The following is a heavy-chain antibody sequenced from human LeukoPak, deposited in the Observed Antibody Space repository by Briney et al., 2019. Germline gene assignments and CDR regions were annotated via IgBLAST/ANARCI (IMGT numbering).Heavy chain of an antibody. D-gene: IGHD3-22*01. CDR1: GFTVSSNS. V-gene: IGHV3-66*03. CDR2: IYSDNT. CDR3: AKDLRYYDSSGYPYY. Sequence: GGSLRLSCTVSGFTVSSNSMSWVRQAPGKGLEWVSFIYSDNTHYSDSVKGRFTISRDNSKNTLYLQMNSLRAEDTAVYYCAKDLRYYDSSGYPYYWGQGTLVTVSS. J-gene: IGHJ4*02.